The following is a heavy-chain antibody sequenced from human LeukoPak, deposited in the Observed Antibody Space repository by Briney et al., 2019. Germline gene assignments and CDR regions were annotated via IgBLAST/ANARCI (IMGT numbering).Heavy chain of an antibody. CDR1: GYTFTGYY. J-gene: IGHJ6*03. CDR2: INPNSGGT. Sequence: ASVKVSCKASGYTFTGYYMHWVRQAPGQGLEWMGWINPNSGGTNYAQKFQGRVTMTRDTSISTAYMELSRLRSDDTAVYYCARGVVVAANGFDYMDVGGKGTTVTVSS. V-gene: IGHV1-2*02. D-gene: IGHD2-15*01. CDR3: ARGVVVAANGFDYMDV.